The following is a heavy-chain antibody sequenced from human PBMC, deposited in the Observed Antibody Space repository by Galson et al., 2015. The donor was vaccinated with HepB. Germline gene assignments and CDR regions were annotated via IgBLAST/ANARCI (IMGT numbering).Heavy chain of an antibody. D-gene: IGHD6-6*01. CDR2: IYYSGST. V-gene: IGHV4-59*01. CDR1: GGSISNYY. CDR3: ARVPYPNSGSMRYYYMDV. Sequence: SETLSLTCTVSGGSISNYYWSWIRQPPGKGLEWIGYIYYSGSTNYNPSLKSRVTISVDTSRNQFSLKLSSVTAADTAVYYCARVPYPNSGSMRYYYMDVWAKGPWSPSP. J-gene: IGHJ6*03.